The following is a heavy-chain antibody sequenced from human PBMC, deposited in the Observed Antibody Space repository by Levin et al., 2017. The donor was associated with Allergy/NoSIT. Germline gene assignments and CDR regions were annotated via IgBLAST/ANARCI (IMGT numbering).Heavy chain of an antibody. CDR2: IYYSGST. CDR3: ARHAGPCDWFDP. CDR1: GGSISSSSYY. Sequence: PSETLSLTCTVSGGSISSSSYYWGWIRQPPGKGLEWIGSIYYSGSTYYNPSLKSRVTISVDTSKNQFSLKLSSVTAADTAVYYCARHAGPCDWFDPWGQGTLVTVSS. V-gene: IGHV4-39*01. J-gene: IGHJ5*02.